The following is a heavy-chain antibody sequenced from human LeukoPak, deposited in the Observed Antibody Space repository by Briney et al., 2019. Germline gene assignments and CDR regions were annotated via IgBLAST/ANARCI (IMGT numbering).Heavy chain of an antibody. CDR2: ISSSGST. V-gene: IGHV4-61*02. D-gene: IGHD5-18*01. CDR1: GDSISSGDYY. CDR3: ARSEYSYGADAFDI. J-gene: IGHJ3*02. Sequence: SETLSLTCTVSGDSISSGDYYWSWIRQPAGKGLEWIGRISSSGSTNYNPSLKSRVTISLDTSKNQFSLRLSSVTAADTAVYYCARSEYSYGADAFDIWGQGTMVTVSS.